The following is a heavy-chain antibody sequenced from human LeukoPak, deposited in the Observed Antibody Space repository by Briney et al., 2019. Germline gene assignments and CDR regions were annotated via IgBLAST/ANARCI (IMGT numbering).Heavy chain of an antibody. D-gene: IGHD6-19*01. CDR3: AKDLYSSGWYYFDY. CDR1: GFTFEDYA. CDR2: ISGDGGST. J-gene: IGHJ4*02. Sequence: GGSLRLSCAASGFTFEDYAMEWVRQAPGKGLEWVSLISGDGGSTYYADSVKGRFTISRDNSKNTLYLQMNSLTAEDTAVYYCAKDLYSSGWYYFDYWGQGTLVTVSS. V-gene: IGHV3-43*02.